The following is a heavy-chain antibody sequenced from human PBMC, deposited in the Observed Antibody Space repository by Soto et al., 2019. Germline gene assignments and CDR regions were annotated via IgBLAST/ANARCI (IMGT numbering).Heavy chain of an antibody. Sequence: VQLVESGGGVVQPGRSLRLSCAASGFTFSSYGMHWVRQAPGKGLEWVSGISWNSGSIGYADSVKGRFTISRDNAKNSLYLQMNSLRAEDTALYYCAKSDNYYGSGSYYDYWGQGTLVTVSS. CDR3: AKSDNYYGSGSYYDY. J-gene: IGHJ4*02. CDR2: ISWNSGSI. V-gene: IGHV3-9*01. D-gene: IGHD3-10*01. CDR1: GFTFSSYG.